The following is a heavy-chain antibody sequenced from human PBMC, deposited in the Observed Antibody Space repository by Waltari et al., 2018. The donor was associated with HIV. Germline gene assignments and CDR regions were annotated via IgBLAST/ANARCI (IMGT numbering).Heavy chain of an antibody. Sequence: QVQLVESGGGVVQPGGSLRLSCAASGFTFSSYGMHWVRQAPGQGLEWVAFIRYDGSNKYYADSVKGRFTISRDNSKNTLYLQMNSLRAEDTAVYYCAKDGHDCSSTSCYFFVGWFDPWGQGTLVTVSS. CDR2: IRYDGSNK. J-gene: IGHJ5*02. V-gene: IGHV3-30*02. D-gene: IGHD2-2*01. CDR3: AKDGHDCSSTSCYFFVGWFDP. CDR1: GFTFSSYG.